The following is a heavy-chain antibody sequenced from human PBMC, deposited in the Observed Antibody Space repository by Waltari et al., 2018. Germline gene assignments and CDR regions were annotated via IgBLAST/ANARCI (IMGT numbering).Heavy chain of an antibody. V-gene: IGHV1-2*02. J-gene: IGHJ4*02. CDR2: INPYSGGT. Sequence: QVQLVESGGGVVQPGASVKVSCKTSGYTFTGYYMYWVRQAPGQGLEWMGWINPYSGGTAYAQKFQGRVTLTRDTSISTAYMELNRLISDDSAMYYCATAPDAFQIINWGQGTLVTVSS. CDR3: ATAPDAFQIIN. D-gene: IGHD2-2*01. CDR1: GYTFTGYY.